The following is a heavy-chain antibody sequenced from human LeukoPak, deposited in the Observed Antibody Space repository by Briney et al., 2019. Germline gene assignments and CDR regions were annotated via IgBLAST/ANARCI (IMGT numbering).Heavy chain of an antibody. J-gene: IGHJ4*02. CDR2: IGTACDT. CDR3: ARKSPSGQTDY. CDR1: GFTFSNYD. D-gene: IGHD6-19*01. Sequence: GGSLRLSCAASGFTFSNYDMRWVRQVTGKVLEWVSAIGTACDTYYPGSVKGRFTISRENAKNSLYLQMNSLRAGDTAVYYCARKSPSGQTDYWGQGTLVTVSS. V-gene: IGHV3-13*01.